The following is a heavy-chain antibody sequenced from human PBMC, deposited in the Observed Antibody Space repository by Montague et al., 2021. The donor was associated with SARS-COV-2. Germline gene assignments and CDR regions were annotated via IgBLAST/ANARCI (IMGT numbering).Heavy chain of an antibody. D-gene: IGHD7-27*01. CDR2: IYYTGST. CDR1: GGSISGDNYY. J-gene: IGHJ2*01. V-gene: IGHV4-31*03. Sequence: TLSLTCTVSGGSISGDNYYWTWIRQHPGKGLEWIAYIYYTGSTYYNPSLQSRLRTSLDTSKNQFSLTLTSVTAADTAIYYCARSWGWGSRGAGYIDLWGRGTLVTVSS. CDR3: ARSWGWGSRGAGYIDL.